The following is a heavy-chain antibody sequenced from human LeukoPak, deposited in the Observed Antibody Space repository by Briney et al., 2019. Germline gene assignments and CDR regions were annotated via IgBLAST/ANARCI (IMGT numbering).Heavy chain of an antibody. D-gene: IGHD5-24*01. V-gene: IGHV1-24*01. CDR1: GYTLTELS. J-gene: IGHJ6*02. Sequence: GASVKVSCKLSGYTLTELSMHWVRQAPGKGLEWMGGFDPEDGETIYAQKFQGRVTMTEDTSTDTAYMELSRLRSEDTAVYYCATAAGRDGYNYPRGYYYGMDVWVQGTTVTVCS. CDR2: FDPEDGET. CDR3: ATAAGRDGYNYPRGYYYGMDV.